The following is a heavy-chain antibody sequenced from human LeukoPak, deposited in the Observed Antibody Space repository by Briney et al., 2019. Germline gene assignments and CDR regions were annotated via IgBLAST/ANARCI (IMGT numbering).Heavy chain of an antibody. V-gene: IGHV3-21*01. CDR2: ISSSSSYI. CDR1: GFTFSSYS. CDR3: ARELYCSSTSCYGGLFDY. Sequence: GGSLRLSCAASGFTFSSYSMNWVRQAPGKGLEWVSSISSSSSYIYYADSVKGRFTISRDNSKNTLYLQMNSLRAEDTAVYYCARELYCSSTSCYGGLFDYWGQGTLVTVSS. D-gene: IGHD2-2*01. J-gene: IGHJ4*02.